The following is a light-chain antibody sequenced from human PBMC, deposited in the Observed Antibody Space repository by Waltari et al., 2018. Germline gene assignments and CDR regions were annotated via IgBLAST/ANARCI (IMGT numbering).Light chain of an antibody. Sequence: EIMLMQSPGTLSLSPGERATLSCRASQSISRYLAWYQHKPGQAPRLLIYDASSRGTGIPDRFSGSGSGTDFSLSISGLKLDGFAGYYSQRDGSFPATFGRETKVEVE. V-gene: IGKV3-20*01. J-gene: IGKJ1*01. CDR2: DAS. CDR3: QRDGSFPAT. CDR1: QSISRY.